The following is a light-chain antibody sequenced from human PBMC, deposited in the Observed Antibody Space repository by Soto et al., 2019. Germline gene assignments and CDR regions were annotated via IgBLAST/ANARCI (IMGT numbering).Light chain of an antibody. CDR2: ASS. CDR1: QNIVSY. Sequence: DIQMTQSPSSLSASVGDRVTITCRSSQNIVSYLNWYQLKPGKAPKLLIYASSNLHRGVPSRFSGSGSGTDFTLTISTLQPEESAIYVGQQSSTTPRTFGQGTKVEIK. V-gene: IGKV1-39*01. CDR3: QQSSTTPRT. J-gene: IGKJ1*01.